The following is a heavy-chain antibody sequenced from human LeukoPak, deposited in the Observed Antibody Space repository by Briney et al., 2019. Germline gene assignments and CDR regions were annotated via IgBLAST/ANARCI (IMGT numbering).Heavy chain of an antibody. V-gene: IGHV2-5*01. Sequence: SGPTLVNPTQTLTLTCTFSGFSLSTSGVGVGWIRQPPGKALEWLALIYWNDDKRYSPSLKSRLTITKDTSKNQVVLTMTNMDPVDTATYYCAHTTPDGDYHYYFDYWGQGTLVTVSS. CDR2: IYWNDDK. D-gene: IGHD4-17*01. CDR3: AHTTPDGDYHYYFDY. J-gene: IGHJ4*02. CDR1: GFSLSTSGVG.